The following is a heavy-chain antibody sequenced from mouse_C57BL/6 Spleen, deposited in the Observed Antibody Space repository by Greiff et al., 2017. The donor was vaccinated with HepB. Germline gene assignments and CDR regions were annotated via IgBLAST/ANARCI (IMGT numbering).Heavy chain of an antibody. CDR2: INPSNGGT. CDR3: ARSSHYYGSSWFAY. Sequence: QVQLQQSGTELVKPGASVKLSCKASGYTFTSYWMHWVKQRPGQGLGWIGNINPSNGGTNYNEKFKSKATLTVDKSSSTAYMQLSSLTSEDSAVYYCARSSHYYGSSWFAYWGQGTLVTVSA. J-gene: IGHJ3*01. D-gene: IGHD1-1*01. V-gene: IGHV1-53*01. CDR1: GYTFTSYW.